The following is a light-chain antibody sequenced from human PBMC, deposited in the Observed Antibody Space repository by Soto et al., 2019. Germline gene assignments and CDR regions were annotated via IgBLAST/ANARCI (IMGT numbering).Light chain of an antibody. Sequence: EIVMTQSPATLSVSPGERSTLSCRASQSVRSNLAWYQQKPGQAARLLIYGASTRATGIPARFSGSESGTEFTLSISSLQSEDYAVYYCHQYKNWPPWTFGRGTKVDIK. CDR2: GAS. CDR1: QSVRSN. J-gene: IGKJ1*01. CDR3: HQYKNWPPWT. V-gene: IGKV3-15*01.